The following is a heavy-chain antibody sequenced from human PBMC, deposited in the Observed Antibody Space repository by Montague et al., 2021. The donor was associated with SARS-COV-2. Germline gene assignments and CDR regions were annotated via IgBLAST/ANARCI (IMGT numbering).Heavy chain of an antibody. V-gene: IGHV4-4*07. CDR3: ARGTDFSSWHEGEDYFDY. J-gene: IGHJ4*02. Sequence: SETLSLTCTVSGGSISGYLWSWIRQPAGKGLELIGRINPSGGIFDSGRTNYNPSLKSRLTVSIDTSRNQFFLRLNSVTAADTAVYFCARGTDFSSWHEGEDYFDYRALGILV. CDR1: GGSISGYL. D-gene: IGHD6-13*01. CDR2: INPSGGIFDSGRT.